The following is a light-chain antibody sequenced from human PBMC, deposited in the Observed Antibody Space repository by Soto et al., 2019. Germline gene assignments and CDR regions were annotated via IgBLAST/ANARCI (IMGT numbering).Light chain of an antibody. CDR2: GAS. Sequence: EIMLTQSPGTLSLSPGERATLSCRASQSVSSSFLAWYQQKPGQAPRLLIYGASSRATGIPDRFSGSGSGTDFTLTISRLEPEYFAVYYCQQYGSSPRTFGGGTKVEIK. CDR3: QQYGSSPRT. J-gene: IGKJ4*01. V-gene: IGKV3-20*01. CDR1: QSVSSSF.